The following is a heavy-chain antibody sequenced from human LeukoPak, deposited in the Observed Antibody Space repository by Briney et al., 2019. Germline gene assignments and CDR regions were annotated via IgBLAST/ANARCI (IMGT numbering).Heavy chain of an antibody. V-gene: IGHV1-8*01. CDR2: MNPNSGNT. CDR3: ARGVSGYDYAYYYYYYMDV. J-gene: IGHJ6*03. D-gene: IGHD5-12*01. Sequence: ASVKVSCKASGYTFTSYDINWVRQATGQGLEWMGWMNPNSGNTGYAQKFPGRVTMTRNTSISTAYMELSSLRSEDTAVYYCARGVSGYDYAYYYYYYMDVWGKGTTVTVSS. CDR1: GYTFTSYD.